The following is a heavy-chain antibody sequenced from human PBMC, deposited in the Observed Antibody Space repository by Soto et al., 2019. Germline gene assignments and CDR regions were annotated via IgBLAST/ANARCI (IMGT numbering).Heavy chain of an antibody. D-gene: IGHD5-12*01. J-gene: IGHJ6*02. Sequence: SQTLSLTCAISGDSASSDSAAWSWIGQSPSRGLEWLGRTYYRSKWNNDYAVSVRSRVTINPDTSKNQFSLQLYSLTPEDTAGYYCAEISWLRGMDVWGQGTPVTVSS. CDR2: TYYRSKWNN. CDR3: AEISWLRGMDV. V-gene: IGHV6-1*01. CDR1: GDSASSDSAA.